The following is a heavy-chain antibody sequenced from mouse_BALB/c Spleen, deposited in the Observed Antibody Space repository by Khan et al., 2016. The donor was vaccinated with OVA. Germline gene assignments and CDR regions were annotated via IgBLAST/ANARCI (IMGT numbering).Heavy chain of an antibody. CDR2: ISYSGNT. Sequence: EVQLVASGPGLVKPSQSLSLTCTVTGYSITRDYAWNWIRQFPGNKLEWMGFISYSGNTNYNPSLKSRISITRDTSKNQFFLQLNSVTTEDTATYYCARVYGGDFDYWGQGTTLTVSS. V-gene: IGHV3-2*02. CDR1: GYSITRDYA. D-gene: IGHD1-1*01. CDR3: ARVYGGDFDY. J-gene: IGHJ2*01.